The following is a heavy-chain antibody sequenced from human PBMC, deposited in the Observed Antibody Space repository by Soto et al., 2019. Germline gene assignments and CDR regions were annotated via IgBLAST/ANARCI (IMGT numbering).Heavy chain of an antibody. D-gene: IGHD5-12*01. Sequence: QVQLQESGPGLVKPSETLSLTCTVSGGSITSYYWSWIRQPPGMGLEWIGYIHYSGSTQYKPSLKSRLTLSTDTSTNQFSLTLSSVTAADTALYYCARSYGDSGSWPFDYWGQGILVIVSS. CDR1: GGSITSYY. V-gene: IGHV4-59*12. J-gene: IGHJ4*02. CDR3: ARSYGDSGSWPFDY. CDR2: IHYSGST.